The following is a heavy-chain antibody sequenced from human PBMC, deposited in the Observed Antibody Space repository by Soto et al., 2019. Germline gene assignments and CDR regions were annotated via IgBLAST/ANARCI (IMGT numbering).Heavy chain of an antibody. D-gene: IGHD6-13*01. CDR2: IYSGGST. Sequence: GGSLRLSCAASGFTVTSNYMSWVRQAPGKGLEWVSIIYSGGSTYYADSVKGRFTISRHNSRNTLYLQMNSLRTEDTAVYYCARILYSNTFYYYYMEVWGKGTTVTVSS. J-gene: IGHJ6*03. CDR1: GFTVTSNY. V-gene: IGHV3-53*04. CDR3: ARILYSNTFYYYYMEV.